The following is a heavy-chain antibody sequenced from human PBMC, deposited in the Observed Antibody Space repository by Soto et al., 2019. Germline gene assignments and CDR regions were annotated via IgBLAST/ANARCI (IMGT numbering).Heavy chain of an antibody. V-gene: IGHV4-59*08. Sequence: QVQLQESGPGLVKPSETLSLTCAVSGGSISSNYWTWIRQPPGKGLEWIGYIYHSGSTNYNPSLKSRVIISLDTSENQFSLNLSSVTAADTAVYYCARQTRYCSGGSCYNWFDPWGQGTLVTVST. CDR1: GGSISSNY. CDR3: ARQTRYCSGGSCYNWFDP. D-gene: IGHD2-15*01. CDR2: IYHSGST. J-gene: IGHJ5*02.